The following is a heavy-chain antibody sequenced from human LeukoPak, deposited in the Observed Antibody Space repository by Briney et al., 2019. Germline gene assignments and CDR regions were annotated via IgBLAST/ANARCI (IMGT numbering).Heavy chain of an antibody. V-gene: IGHV3-48*04. CDR2: ISSSGSTM. D-gene: IGHD3-10*02. CDR3: AELGITMIGGV. Sequence: GGSLRLSCAASGFTFSTYWMSWVRQAPGKGLEWVSYISSSGSTMYYADSVKGRFTTSRDNAKNSLYLQMNSLRAEDTAVYYCAELGITMIGGVWGKGTTVTISS. J-gene: IGHJ6*04. CDR1: GFTFSTYW.